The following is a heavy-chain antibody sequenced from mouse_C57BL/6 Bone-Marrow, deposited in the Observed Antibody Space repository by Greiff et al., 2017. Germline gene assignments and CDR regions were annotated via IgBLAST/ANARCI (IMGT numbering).Heavy chain of an antibody. CDR2: ISYDGSN. CDR3: ARESGSSLAWFAY. J-gene: IGHJ3*01. V-gene: IGHV3-6*01. Sequence: EVKLVESGPGLVKPSQSLSLTCSVTGYSITSGYYWNWLRQFPGNKLEWMGFISYDGSNNYNPSLKNRISITRDTSKNQFFLKLNSVTTEDTATYYCARESGSSLAWFAYWGQGTLVTVSA. CDR1: GYSITSGYY. D-gene: IGHD1-1*01.